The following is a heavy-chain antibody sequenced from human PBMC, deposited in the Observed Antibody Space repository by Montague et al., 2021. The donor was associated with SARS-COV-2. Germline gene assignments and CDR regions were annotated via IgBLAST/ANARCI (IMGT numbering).Heavy chain of an antibody. V-gene: IGHV4-61*02. CDR1: GDSISRNNWY. D-gene: IGHD3-22*01. Sequence: TLSLTCTVSGDSISRNNWYWTWLRPPAGKGLEWIGRISTTGSSDHXPSLKSRVTLSLATSKNHFSLRLGTVTAAATAMYYCTIEVPITTISSGCQRNWFDPWGQGTLVTVSA. J-gene: IGHJ5*02. CDR2: ISTTGSS. CDR3: TIEVPITTISSGCQRNWFDP.